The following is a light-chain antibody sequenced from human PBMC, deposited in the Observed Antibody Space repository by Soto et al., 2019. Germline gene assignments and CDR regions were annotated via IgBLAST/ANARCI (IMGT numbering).Light chain of an antibody. CDR1: RGIGNA. V-gene: IGKV1-27*01. J-gene: IGKJ4*02. CDR3: QKYDSDPT. Sequence: GDRVTITCRPSRGIGNALAWYQQKPGTVPKLLIHSASTLQSGVPSRFSGSGSGTDFTLTISSLQPEDVARYHSQKYDSDPTFGRGRKVE. CDR2: SAS.